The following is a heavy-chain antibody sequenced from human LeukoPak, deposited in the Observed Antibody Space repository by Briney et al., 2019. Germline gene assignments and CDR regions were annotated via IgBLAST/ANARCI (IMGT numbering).Heavy chain of an antibody. V-gene: IGHV3-23*01. Sequence: GGSLRLYCAASGFTFSNYAMSWVRQAPGKGLEWISGITGGRSTYYADSVKGRFTISRDNAKKSLYLQMDSLRAEDTAVYYCASGALDYWGQGILVTVSS. D-gene: IGHD1-26*01. CDR3: ASGALDY. CDR1: GFTFSNYA. CDR2: ITGGRST. J-gene: IGHJ4*02.